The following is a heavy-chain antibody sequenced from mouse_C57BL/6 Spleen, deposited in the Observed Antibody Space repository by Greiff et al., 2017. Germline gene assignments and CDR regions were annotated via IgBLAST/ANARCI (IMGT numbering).Heavy chain of an antibody. J-gene: IGHJ4*01. CDR1: GYTFTSYW. CDR3: ARSPTVVAIRDYAMDY. Sequence: QVQLQQPGAELVMPGASVKLSCKASGYTFTSYWKHWVKQRPGQGLEWIGEIDPSDSYTNYNQKFKGKSTLTVDKSSSTAYMQLSSLTSEDSAVYYCARSPTVVAIRDYAMDYWGQGTSVTVSS. V-gene: IGHV1-69*01. D-gene: IGHD1-1*01. CDR2: IDPSDSYT.